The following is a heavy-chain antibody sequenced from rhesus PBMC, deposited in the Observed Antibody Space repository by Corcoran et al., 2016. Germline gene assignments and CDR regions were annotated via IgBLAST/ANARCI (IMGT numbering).Heavy chain of an antibody. D-gene: IGHD6-31*01. V-gene: IGHV4-93*01. Sequence: QVQLQESGPAVVKPSETLSLTRAVSGGSISSSNWWSWIRQSPGKGLEWIGGIYGSGGSTEYNPSLTSRVTLSKDPSKNQFSLKLSSVTAADTAVYYCASPWGIAAAGSDYWGQGVLVTVSS. J-gene: IGHJ4*01. CDR3: ASPWGIAAAGSDY. CDR1: GGSISSSNW. CDR2: IYGSGGST.